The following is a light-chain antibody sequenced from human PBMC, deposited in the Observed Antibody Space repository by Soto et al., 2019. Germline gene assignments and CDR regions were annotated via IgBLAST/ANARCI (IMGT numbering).Light chain of an antibody. V-gene: IGKV3-20*01. CDR3: QQYGSSGT. CDR2: GAS. CDR1: QSVSNNY. Sequence: EIVITQSPATLSFSPDERATLSCRASQSVSNNYLAWYQQKPGQAPRLLIYGASNRATGIPDRFSGSGSGTDFTLTISRLETEDFAVYYCQQYGSSGTFGQGTKVDIK. J-gene: IGKJ1*01.